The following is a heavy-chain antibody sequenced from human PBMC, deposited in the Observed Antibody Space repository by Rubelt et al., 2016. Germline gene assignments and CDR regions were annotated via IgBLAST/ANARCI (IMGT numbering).Heavy chain of an antibody. CDR1: GASISIFY. V-gene: IGHV4-4*07. CDR3: ARHRLLMVYARCYYYGMDV. J-gene: IGHJ6*02. Sequence: LSLTCTVSGASISIFYWSWIRQSAGQGLEWIGRVDPSGSTNYNPSLKSRVTISVDTSKNQFSLKLSSVTAADTAVYYCARHRLLMVYARCYYYGMDVWGQGATVTVSS. D-gene: IGHD2-8*01. CDR2: VDPSGST.